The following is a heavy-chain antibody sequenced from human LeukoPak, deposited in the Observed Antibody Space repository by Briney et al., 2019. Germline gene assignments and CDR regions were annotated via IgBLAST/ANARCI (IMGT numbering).Heavy chain of an antibody. CDR2: IWYDGSNK. V-gene: IGHV3-33*01. CDR1: GFTFRSHG. D-gene: IGHD6-13*01. Sequence: PGTSLRLSCAASGFTFRSHGMHWVRQAPGKGLEWVAFIWYDGSNKYYTDSVKGRFTISRDNSKNALYLQMNSLRAEDTAVYYCARDKGSKTAAFDYWGQGTLVTVSS. J-gene: IGHJ4*02. CDR3: ARDKGSKTAAFDY.